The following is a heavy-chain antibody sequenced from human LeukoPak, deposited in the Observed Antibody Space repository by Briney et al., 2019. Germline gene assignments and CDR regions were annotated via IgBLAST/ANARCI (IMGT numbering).Heavy chain of an antibody. Sequence: PSETLSLSCTVSGGSISGYYWTWIRQPAGKGLEWIGRIYTGGSTSYNPSLKTRLDMSIDTSKNQISLKLNSVSAADTDVYYCARQGVSPHSFYYYIDAWGKGTTVTVSS. CDR1: GGSISGYY. J-gene: IGHJ6*03. V-gene: IGHV4-4*07. CDR3: ARQGVSPHSFYYYIDA. D-gene: IGHD3-10*01. CDR2: IYTGGST.